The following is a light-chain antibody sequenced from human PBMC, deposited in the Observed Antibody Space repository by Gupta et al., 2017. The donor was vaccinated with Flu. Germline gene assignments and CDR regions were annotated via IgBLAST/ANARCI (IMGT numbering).Light chain of an antibody. CDR1: NSNIGSNT. V-gene: IGLV1-44*01. CDR3: AAWDDSLSGWV. Sequence: QSVLTQPPSASGTPGQRVTISCSGSNSNIGSNTVNWYQQLPGTAPKLLIYSHNQRPSGVPDRFSGSKSGTSASLAISGLQSEDEADYYCAAWDDSLSGWVFGGGTKLTVL. J-gene: IGLJ3*02. CDR2: SHN.